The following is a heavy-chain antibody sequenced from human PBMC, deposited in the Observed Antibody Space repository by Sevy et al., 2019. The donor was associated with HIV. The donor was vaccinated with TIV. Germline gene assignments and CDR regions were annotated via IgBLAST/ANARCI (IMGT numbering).Heavy chain of an antibody. CDR1: GGTFSSYA. CDR2: IIPIFGTA. CDR3: ARSGGEGARQYYFDY. V-gene: IGHV1-69*06. D-gene: IGHD6-6*01. J-gene: IGHJ4*02. Sequence: ASVKVSCKASGGTFSSYAISWVRQAPGQGLEWMGGIIPIFGTANYAQKFQGRVTITADKSTSTAYMELSSLGSEDTAVYYCARSGGEGARQYYFDYWGQGTLVTVSS.